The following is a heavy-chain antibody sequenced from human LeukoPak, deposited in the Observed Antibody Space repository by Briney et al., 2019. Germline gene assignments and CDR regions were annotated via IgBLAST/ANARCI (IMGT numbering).Heavy chain of an antibody. Sequence: GGSLRLSCADSGFTFSGYEMNGVRQAPGKRLEWVSYISSGSTIYYADSVKGRFTISSDNAKNSLYLQMNSLRAEDTAVYYCARVMQGAAAVSPYLDYCSKGTLVTVSS. CDR3: ARVMQGAAAVSPYLDY. D-gene: IGHD6-13*01. J-gene: IGHJ4*02. V-gene: IGHV3-48*03. CDR1: GFTFSGYE. CDR2: ISSGSTI.